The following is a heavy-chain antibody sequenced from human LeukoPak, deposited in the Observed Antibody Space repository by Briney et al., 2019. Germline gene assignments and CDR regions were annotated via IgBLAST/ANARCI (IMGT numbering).Heavy chain of an antibody. Sequence: SETLSLTCTVSGGSISSYYWSWIRQPAGKGLEWIGLIYTSGSTNYNPSLKSRVTISVDTSKNQFSLKLSSVTAADTAVYYCARLDGSGSYYHNWFDPWGQGTLVTVSS. J-gene: IGHJ5*02. CDR2: IYTSGST. CDR3: ARLDGSGSYYHNWFDP. V-gene: IGHV4-4*07. D-gene: IGHD3-10*01. CDR1: GGSISSYY.